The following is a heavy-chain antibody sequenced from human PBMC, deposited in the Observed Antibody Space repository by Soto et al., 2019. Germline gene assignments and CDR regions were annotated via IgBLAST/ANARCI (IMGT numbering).Heavy chain of an antibody. CDR2: ISSSSSTI. Sequence: EVQLVESGGGLVQPGGSLRLSCAASGFTFSSYSMNWVRQAPGKGLEWVSYISSSSSTIYYADSVKGRFTISRDNAKNSLYLQMNSLRDEDTAVYYCARDVLLLPTVTTETPLDYYYYGMDVWGQGTTVTVSS. J-gene: IGHJ6*02. V-gene: IGHV3-48*02. CDR3: ARDVLLLPTVTTETPLDYYYYGMDV. CDR1: GFTFSSYS. D-gene: IGHD4-17*01.